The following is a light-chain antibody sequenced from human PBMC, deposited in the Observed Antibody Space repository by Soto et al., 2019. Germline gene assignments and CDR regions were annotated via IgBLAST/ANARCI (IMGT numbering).Light chain of an antibody. CDR3: HHYYTPSTT. CDR1: QNIFNSTNRNNY. V-gene: IGKV4-1*01. CDR2: WAS. J-gene: IGKJ4*01. Sequence: DGVVSKSPESMAVSLGERATIICKSSQNIFNSTNRNNYPAWYHQQPGQPPQLLIYWASNPKSGGHDRFGGSGSATDSTITISSVQDDVVADYYYHHYYTPSTTFGGGTKVDIK.